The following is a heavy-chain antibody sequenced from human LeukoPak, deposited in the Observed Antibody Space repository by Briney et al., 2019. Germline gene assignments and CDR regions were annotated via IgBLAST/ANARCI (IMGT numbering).Heavy chain of an antibody. Sequence: PGGSLRLSCAASGFTFNSYWMSWVRQAPGKGLEWVANIDPDGSEKQYGDSVKGRFTTSRDNAKNSLYLQMNSLRAEDTAIYYCGRIYYFGDNNWRYFDNWGQGTLVTVSS. CDR2: IDPDGSEK. D-gene: IGHD3-10*01. V-gene: IGHV3-7*01. CDR1: GFTFNSYW. CDR3: GRIYYFGDNNWRYFDN. J-gene: IGHJ4*02.